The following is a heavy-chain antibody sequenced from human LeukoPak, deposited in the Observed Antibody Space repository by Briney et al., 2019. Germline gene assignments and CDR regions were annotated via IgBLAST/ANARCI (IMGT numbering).Heavy chain of an antibody. CDR1: GGTFSSYA. CDR3: ARDPVVDTAMVNFDY. J-gene: IGHJ4*02. D-gene: IGHD5-18*01. CDR2: IIPIFGTA. Sequence: SVKVSCKASGGTFSSYAISWVRQAPGQGLEWMGGIIPIFGTANYAQKFQGRVTITADESTSTAYMELSSLRSEDTAVHYCARDPVVDTAMVNFDYWGQGTLVTVSS. V-gene: IGHV1-69*13.